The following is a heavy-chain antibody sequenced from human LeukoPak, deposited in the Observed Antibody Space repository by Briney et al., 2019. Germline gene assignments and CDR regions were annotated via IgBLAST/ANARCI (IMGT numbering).Heavy chain of an antibody. D-gene: IGHD6-19*01. J-gene: IGHJ6*03. V-gene: IGHV1-2*02. CDR2: INPNSGGT. Sequence: ASVKVSCKASGYTFTGYYMHWVRQAPGQGLEWMGWINPNSGGTNYAQKLQGRVTMTTDTSTSTAYMELRSLRSDDTAVYYCAREGVGSGWYHHYYYYMDVWGKGTTVTISS. CDR3: AREGVGSGWYHHYYYYMDV. CDR1: GYTFTGYY.